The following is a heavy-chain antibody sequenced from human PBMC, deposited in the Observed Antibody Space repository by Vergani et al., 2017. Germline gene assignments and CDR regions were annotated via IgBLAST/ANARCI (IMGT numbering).Heavy chain of an antibody. D-gene: IGHD6-19*01. CDR3: ARAKRGRLAVGATDS. J-gene: IGHJ4*02. CDR2: INPTTGNP. Sequence: QVQLVQSGSELKKPGASVKVSCKASGYSFNNYAIHWVRQAPGQGLEWMGWINPTTGNPTYARAFTGRFVFSLDTSISTAYLQIGSLKAEDTAVYFCARAKRGRLAVGATDSWGKGTLLTVSS. V-gene: IGHV7-4-1*01. CDR1: GYSFNNYA.